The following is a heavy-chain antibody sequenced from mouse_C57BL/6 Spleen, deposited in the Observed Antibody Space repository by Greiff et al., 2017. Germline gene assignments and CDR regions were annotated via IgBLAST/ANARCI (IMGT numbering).Heavy chain of an antibody. CDR1: GYSFTDYN. V-gene: IGHV1-39*01. CDR3: ARGGFTTVVAHYYAMDY. CDR2: INPNYGTT. D-gene: IGHD1-1*01. J-gene: IGHJ4*01. Sequence: EVQLQQSGPELVKPGASVKISCKASGYSFTDYNMNWVKQSNGKSREWIGVINPNYGTTSYNQKFKGKATLTVDKSSSTTYMQLISMTSEDSAVYYCARGGFTTVVAHYYAMDYWGQGTSVTVSS.